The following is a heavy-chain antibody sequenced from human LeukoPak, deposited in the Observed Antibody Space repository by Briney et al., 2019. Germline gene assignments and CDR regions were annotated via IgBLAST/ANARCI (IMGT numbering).Heavy chain of an antibody. Sequence: GGSLRLSCAASEFTFSTGSMAWVRQAPGKGLEWVSPISSSGDDTYYADSVKGRFTISRDNSKNTLYLQMNSLRAEDTAIYYCAKGRPGIRYYGMDVWGQGTTVTVSS. V-gene: IGHV3-23*01. D-gene: IGHD3-10*01. CDR1: EFTFSTGS. J-gene: IGHJ6*02. CDR3: AKGRPGIRYYGMDV. CDR2: ISSSGDDT.